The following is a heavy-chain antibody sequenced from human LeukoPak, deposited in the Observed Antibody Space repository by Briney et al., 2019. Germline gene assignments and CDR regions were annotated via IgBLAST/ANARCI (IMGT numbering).Heavy chain of an antibody. V-gene: IGHV3-20*04. D-gene: IGHD6-13*01. CDR3: VGEGYSSSCFDY. CDR1: GFTFDDYG. Sequence: GGSLRLSCTAAGFTFDDYGMSWVRQIPGKGLEWVAGITWNGGSTDYAVSVRGRFTISRDNAKNSLYLQMNSLRAEDTALYYCVGEGYSSSCFDYWGQGTLVTVSS. J-gene: IGHJ4*02. CDR2: ITWNGGST.